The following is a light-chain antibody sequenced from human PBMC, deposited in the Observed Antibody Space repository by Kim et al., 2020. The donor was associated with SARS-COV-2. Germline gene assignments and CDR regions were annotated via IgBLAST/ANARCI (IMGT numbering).Light chain of an antibody. Sequence: SVSPGQTASITCSGNKLGDKYVCWYQQKSGQSPVLVMYEDNKRPSGIPERFAGSNSGNTATLTISGTQAMDEADYYCQAWDSSTVIFGGGTQLTVL. CDR1: KLGDKY. CDR2: EDN. CDR3: QAWDSSTVI. V-gene: IGLV3-1*01. J-gene: IGLJ2*01.